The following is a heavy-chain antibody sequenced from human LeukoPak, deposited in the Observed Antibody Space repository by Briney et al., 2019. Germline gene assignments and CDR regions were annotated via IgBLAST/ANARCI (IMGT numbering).Heavy chain of an antibody. Sequence: PGGSLRLSCAASGFILSAYEMNWVRQAPGKGLEWVSYISGPSIQYADSVKGRFSISRDNSRNTLYLQMNSLRAEDTAVYYCAKDAAGPEYWGQGTLVTVSS. CDR2: ISGPSI. CDR3: AKDAAGPEY. J-gene: IGHJ4*02. D-gene: IGHD6-13*01. V-gene: IGHV3-48*03. CDR1: GFILSAYE.